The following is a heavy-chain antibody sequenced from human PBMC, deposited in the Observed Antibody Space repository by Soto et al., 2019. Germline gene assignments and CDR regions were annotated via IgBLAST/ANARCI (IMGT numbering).Heavy chain of an antibody. J-gene: IGHJ3*02. D-gene: IGHD4-17*01. CDR2: INPNSGGT. CDR1: GYTFTGYY. Sequence: VASVKVSCKASGYTFTGYYMHWVRQAPGQGLEWMGWINPNSGGTNYAQKFQGWVTMTRDTSISTAYMELSRLRSDDTAVYYCARDAHDYGDYVDDAFDIWGQGTMVTVSS. CDR3: ARDAHDYGDYVDDAFDI. V-gene: IGHV1-2*04.